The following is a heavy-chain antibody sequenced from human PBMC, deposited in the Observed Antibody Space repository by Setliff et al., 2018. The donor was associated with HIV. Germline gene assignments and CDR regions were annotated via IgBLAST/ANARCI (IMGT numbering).Heavy chain of an antibody. CDR3: ARGDVYCTNGVCYNQHYYPMDV. Sequence: LSLTCTVSGDTDFYWSWIRQSPGKGLEWIGYIHASGKANYNPSLKSRLTLSLDMSKNQFSLKVNSVTAADTAVYYCARGDVYCTNGVCYNQHYYPMDVWGQGTTVTVSS. V-gene: IGHV4-4*09. D-gene: IGHD2-8*01. J-gene: IGHJ6*02. CDR1: GDTDFY. CDR2: IHASGKA.